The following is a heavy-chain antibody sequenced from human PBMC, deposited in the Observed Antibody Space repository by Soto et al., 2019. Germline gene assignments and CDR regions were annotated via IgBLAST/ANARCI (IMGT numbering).Heavy chain of an antibody. V-gene: IGHV4-31*03. CDR2: IYYNEDT. J-gene: IGHJ6*02. Sequence: QVQLQESGPGLVKPSQTLSLTCTVSGGSINSGGNYWSWIRQHPRKGLEWIGYIYYNEDTYYNPSLKSRVTISVDTSKNQVSLKLTSVTAADTAVYYYARDNGGKLLKGSGMDVWGQGTTVTVSS. CDR3: ARDNGGKLLKGSGMDV. D-gene: IGHD3-10*01. CDR1: GGSINSGGNY.